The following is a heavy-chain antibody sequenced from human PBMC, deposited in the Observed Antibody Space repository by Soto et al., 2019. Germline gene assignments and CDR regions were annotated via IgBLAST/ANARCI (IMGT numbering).Heavy chain of an antibody. V-gene: IGHV4-34*09. CDR2: INHSGST. CDR1: GGSFSGYY. J-gene: IGHJ4*02. Sequence: PSETLSLTCAVYGGSFSGYYWSWIRQPPGKGLEWIGEINHSGSTNYNPSLKSRVTISVDTSKNQFSLKLTSVTAADTAVYYCAKDAIAARFSYFGCWGQGTLVTVSS. D-gene: IGHD6-6*01. CDR3: AKDAIAARFSYFGC.